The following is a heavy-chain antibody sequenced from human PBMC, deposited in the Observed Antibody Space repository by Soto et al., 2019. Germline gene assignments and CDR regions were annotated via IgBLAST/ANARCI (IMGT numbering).Heavy chain of an antibody. V-gene: IGHV1-3*01. CDR3: ARSLNIVVVPAAEATPLFDY. J-gene: IGHJ4*02. D-gene: IGHD2-2*01. CDR1: GYTFTSYA. Sequence: ASVKVSCKASGYTFTSYAMHSVRQAPGQRLEWMGWINAGNGNTKYSQKFQGRVTITRDTSASTAYMELSSLRSEDTAVYYCARSLNIVVVPAAEATPLFDYWGQGTLVTVSS. CDR2: INAGNGNT.